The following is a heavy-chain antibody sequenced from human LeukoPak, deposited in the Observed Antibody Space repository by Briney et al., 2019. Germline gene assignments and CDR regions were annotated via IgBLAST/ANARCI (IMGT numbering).Heavy chain of an antibody. CDR2: INPSGGTT. CDR1: GYTFTSYY. Sequence: ASVKDSCKASGYTFTSYYMHWVRQAPGQGLEWMGVINPSGGTTSYAQKFQGRVTMTRDTSTSTVYMELSSLRSDDTALYYCARDHSGSQHWFDPWGQGTLVIVSS. CDR3: ARDHSGSQHWFDP. J-gene: IGHJ5*02. V-gene: IGHV1-46*01. D-gene: IGHD1-26*01.